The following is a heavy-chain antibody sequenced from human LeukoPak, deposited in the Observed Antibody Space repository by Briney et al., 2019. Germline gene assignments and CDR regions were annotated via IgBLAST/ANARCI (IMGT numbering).Heavy chain of an antibody. J-gene: IGHJ6*03. Sequence: ASVKVSCKASGGTFSSYTISWVRQAPGQGLEWMGRIIPILGIANYAQKFQGRVTISADKSTSTAYMELSSLRSEDTAVYYCAREYCGGACYPYYYYYYMDVWGKGTTVTVSS. CDR2: IIPILGIA. CDR3: AREYCGGACYPYYYYYYMDV. CDR1: GGTFSSYT. V-gene: IGHV1-69*04. D-gene: IGHD2-21*01.